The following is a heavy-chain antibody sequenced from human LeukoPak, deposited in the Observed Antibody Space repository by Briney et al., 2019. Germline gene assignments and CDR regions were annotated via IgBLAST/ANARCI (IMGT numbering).Heavy chain of an antibody. CDR2: IYSCGST. D-gene: IGHD3-22*01. J-gene: IGHJ6*03. CDR1: GFTVSSNY. Sequence: GGSLRLSCAASGFTVSSNYMSSVRPAPGKGLEWGSVIYSCGSTYCADSVKGRFTISRDNSKTTLYLQMNSLRAEDTAVYYCARYKLTTVIYYYMDVWGKGTTVTVSS. CDR3: ARYKLTTVIYYYMDV. V-gene: IGHV3-66*02.